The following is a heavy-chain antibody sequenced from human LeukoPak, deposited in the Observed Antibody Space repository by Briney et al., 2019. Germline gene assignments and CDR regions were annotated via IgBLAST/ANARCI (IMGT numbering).Heavy chain of an antibody. Sequence: PGGSLRLSCAASGFTFTNYAMTWVRQAPGEGRGWVGFIRSKAYCGATEYAASVTGRFTISRDDSISIAYLQMDSLKTEDTAVYYCTRDSPRYCSSTSCYEEEGDYWGQGTLVTVSS. CDR1: GFTFTNYA. V-gene: IGHV3-49*04. J-gene: IGHJ4*02. D-gene: IGHD2-2*01. CDR2: IRSKAYCGAT. CDR3: TRDSPRYCSSTSCYEEEGDY.